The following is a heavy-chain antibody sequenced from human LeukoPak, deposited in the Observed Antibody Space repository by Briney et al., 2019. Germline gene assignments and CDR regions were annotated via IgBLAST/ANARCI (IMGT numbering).Heavy chain of an antibody. CDR2: ISNDGYIT. J-gene: IGHJ4*02. Sequence: GGSLRLSCSASGFTFSTYGIHWIRQAPGKGLEWVAVISNDGYITYYADSVKGRFTISRDNSKNTLNLQMNSLRGEDTAVYYCAKEDRGYDFDYWGQGTLVTVST. CDR1: GFTFSTYG. D-gene: IGHD5-12*01. V-gene: IGHV3-30*18. CDR3: AKEDRGYDFDY.